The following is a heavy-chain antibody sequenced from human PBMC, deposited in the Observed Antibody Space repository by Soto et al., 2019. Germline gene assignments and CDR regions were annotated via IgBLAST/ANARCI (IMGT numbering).Heavy chain of an antibody. V-gene: IGHV4-4*07. CDR2: IFSGGST. CDR3: ARDGSYSAYNFAHGIQLWSFDF. D-gene: IGHD5-12*01. J-gene: IGHJ4*02. Sequence: AETLSLTFTASGGSIHTFYWSWVRQPAGKGLGGIGRIFSGGSTSFNPSLESRVAMSVDTSKNHFSLNLSSVPAADMAVYYCARDGSYSAYNFAHGIQLWSFDFWGQGDLVTVYS. CDR1: GGSIHTFY.